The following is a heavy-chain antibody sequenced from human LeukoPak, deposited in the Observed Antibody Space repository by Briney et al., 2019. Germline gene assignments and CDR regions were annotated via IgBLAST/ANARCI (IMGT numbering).Heavy chain of an antibody. V-gene: IGHV3-9*01. J-gene: IGHJ4*02. CDR2: ISWNSGSI. CDR3: AKAASSRPAAEFDY. Sequence: GGSLRLSWAASGFTFDDYAMHWVRQAPGKGLEWVSGISWNSGSIGYADSVKGRFTISRDSAKNSLYLQMNSLRAEDTALYYCAKAASSRPAAEFDYWGQGTLVTVSS. D-gene: IGHD2-2*01. CDR1: GFTFDDYA.